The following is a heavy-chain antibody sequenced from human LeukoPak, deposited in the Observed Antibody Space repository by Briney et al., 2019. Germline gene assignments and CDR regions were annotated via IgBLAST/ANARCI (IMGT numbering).Heavy chain of an antibody. J-gene: IGHJ4*02. Sequence: GGSLRLSCAASGFTFSSYSMNWVRQAPGKGLEWVSSISSSSSYIYYADSVKGRFTISRDNAKNSLYLQMNSLRAEDTAVYYCARGAYSSRPVAPTDWGQGTLVTVSS. CDR2: ISSSSSYI. CDR1: GFTFSSYS. D-gene: IGHD6-13*01. CDR3: ARGAYSSRPVAPTD. V-gene: IGHV3-21*01.